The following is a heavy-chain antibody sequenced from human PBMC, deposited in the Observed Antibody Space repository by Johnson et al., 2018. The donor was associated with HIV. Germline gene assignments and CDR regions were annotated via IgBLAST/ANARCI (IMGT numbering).Heavy chain of an antibody. CDR3: AKASDAFDI. J-gene: IGHJ3*02. CDR1: GFTFSSYW. Sequence: VQLVESGGGLVQPGGSLRLSCAASGFTFSSYWMHWVRQAPGKGLEWVSGINWSGGSAGYALSVKGRFTISRDNAKNSLYLQMNSLRAEDTAVYYCAKASDAFDIWGQGTMVTVSS. V-gene: IGHV3-74*02. CDR2: INWSGGSA.